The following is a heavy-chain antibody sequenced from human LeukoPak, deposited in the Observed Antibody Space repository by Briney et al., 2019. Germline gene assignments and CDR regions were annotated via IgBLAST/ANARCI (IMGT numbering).Heavy chain of an antibody. CDR2: IYYSGST. Sequence: SETLSLTCTVSGGSISSYYWGWIRQPPGKGLEWIGSIYYSGSTYYNPSLKSRVTISVDTSKNQFSLKLSSVTAADTAVCYCARQRAAGTFYYYYYMDVWGKGTTVTISS. CDR1: GGSISSYY. J-gene: IGHJ6*03. CDR3: ARQRAAGTFYYYYYMDV. V-gene: IGHV4-39*01. D-gene: IGHD6-13*01.